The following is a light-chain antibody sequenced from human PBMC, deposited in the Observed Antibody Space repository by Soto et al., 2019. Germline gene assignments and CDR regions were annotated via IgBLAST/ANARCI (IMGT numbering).Light chain of an antibody. J-gene: IGKJ5*01. CDR3: QQRSNWPSD. CDR1: QSVSSSY. V-gene: IGKV3D-20*02. CDR2: DAS. Sequence: EIVLTQSPDTLSVSPGERATLSCRASQSVSSSYLAWYQQKPGQAPRLLIYDASNRATGIPARFSGSGSGTDFTLTISSLEPEDFAVYYCQQRSNWPSDFGQGTRLEI.